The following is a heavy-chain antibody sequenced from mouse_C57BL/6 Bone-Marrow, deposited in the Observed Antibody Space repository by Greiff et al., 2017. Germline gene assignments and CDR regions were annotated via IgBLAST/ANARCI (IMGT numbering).Heavy chain of an antibody. CDR2: INPNNGGT. J-gene: IGHJ2*01. D-gene: IGHD1-1*01. CDR1: GYTFTDYN. CDR3: ASYYYGSSFYYFDY. Sequence: VQLQQSGPELVKPGASVKMSCKASGYTFTDYNMHWVKQSHGKSLEWIGYINPNNGGTSYNQKFKGKATLTVNKSSSTAYMELRSLTSEDSAVYYCASYYYGSSFYYFDYWGQGTTLTVSS. V-gene: IGHV1-22*01.